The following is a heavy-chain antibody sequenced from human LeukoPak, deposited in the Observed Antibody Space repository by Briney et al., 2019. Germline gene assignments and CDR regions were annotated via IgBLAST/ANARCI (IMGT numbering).Heavy chain of an antibody. J-gene: IGHJ4*02. CDR3: AKEGSWRDIVVVPAAHFDY. V-gene: IGHV3-30*02. CDR1: GFTFSSYG. Sequence: PGGSLRLSCAASGFTFSSYGMHWVRQAPGKGLEWVAFIRYDGSNKYYADSVKGRFTIPRDNSKNTLYLQMNSLRAEDTAVYYCAKEGSWRDIVVVPAAHFDYWGQGTLVTVSS. CDR2: IRYDGSNK. D-gene: IGHD2-2*01.